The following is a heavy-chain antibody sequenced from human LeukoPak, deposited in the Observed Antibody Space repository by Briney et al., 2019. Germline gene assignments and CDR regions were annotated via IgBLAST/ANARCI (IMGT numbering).Heavy chain of an antibody. CDR1: GFAFSSNY. J-gene: IGHJ6*02. Sequence: GGSLRLSCAASGFAFSSNYMHWVRHVSGKGLEWVSGVGSAGDTHYSGSVKGRFTISRENAKNSLYLQMNDLRAGDTAVYYCARLGWFGETQYGMDVWGQGTTVTVSS. D-gene: IGHD3-10*01. CDR3: ARLGWFGETQYGMDV. V-gene: IGHV3-13*01. CDR2: VGSAGDT.